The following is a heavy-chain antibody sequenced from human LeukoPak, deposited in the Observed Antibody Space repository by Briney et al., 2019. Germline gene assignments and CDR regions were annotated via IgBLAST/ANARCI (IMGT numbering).Heavy chain of an antibody. J-gene: IGHJ4*02. CDR3: VRSPIGASAY. CDR1: GYTFTDSY. D-gene: IGHD3-10*01. Sequence: APVKVSCKPSGYTFTDSYIHWVRQAPGVGLQWMGWISPNNGDTKYAEDFQDRVTMTRDTSINTAYMELTGLTPDDTAVYYCVRSPIGASAYWGRGTLVTVSS. CDR2: ISPNNGDT. V-gene: IGHV1-2*02.